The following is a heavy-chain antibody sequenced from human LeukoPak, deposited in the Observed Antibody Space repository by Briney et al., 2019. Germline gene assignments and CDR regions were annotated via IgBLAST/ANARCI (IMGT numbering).Heavy chain of an antibody. CDR1: GDSVSSISAA. Sequence: SQTLSLTCAISGDSVSSISAAWNWIRQSPSRGLEWLGRTYYRSKWYNDYAVSVKSRITINPDTSKNQFSLQLNSVTPEDTAVYYCAREVVPAASYYYYGMDVWGQGTTVTVSS. CDR2: TYYRSKWYN. V-gene: IGHV6-1*01. D-gene: IGHD2-2*01. J-gene: IGHJ6*02. CDR3: AREVVPAASYYYYGMDV.